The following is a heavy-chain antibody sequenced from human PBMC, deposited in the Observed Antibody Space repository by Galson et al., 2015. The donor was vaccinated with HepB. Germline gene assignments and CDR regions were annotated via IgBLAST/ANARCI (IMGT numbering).Heavy chain of an antibody. CDR3: AKGRYGGYVYWLFDN. Sequence: SLRLSCAASGITFSSYAMSWVRQAPGKGLEWVSSIGGGGSSTYYADSMKGRFTISRDNSKNTLYLQMNSLRAEDTAVYYCAKGRYGGYVYWLFDNWVPVTLVTASP. CDR2: IGGGGSST. J-gene: IGHJ4*02. V-gene: IGHV3-23*01. D-gene: IGHD5-12*01. CDR1: GITFSSYA.